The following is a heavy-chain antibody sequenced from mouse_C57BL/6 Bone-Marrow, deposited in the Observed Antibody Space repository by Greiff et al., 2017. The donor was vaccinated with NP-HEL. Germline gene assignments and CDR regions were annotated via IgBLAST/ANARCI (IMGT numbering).Heavy chain of an antibody. D-gene: IGHD1-1*01. Sequence: EVKLVESGPGLVKPSQSLSLTCSVTGYSITSGYYWNWIRQFPGNKLEWMGYISYDGSNNYNPSLKNRISITRDTSKNQFFLKLNSVTTEDTATYYCARDDYYGSYYAMDYWGQGTSVTVSS. CDR2: ISYDGSN. V-gene: IGHV3-6*01. J-gene: IGHJ4*01. CDR1: GYSITSGYY. CDR3: ARDDYYGSYYAMDY.